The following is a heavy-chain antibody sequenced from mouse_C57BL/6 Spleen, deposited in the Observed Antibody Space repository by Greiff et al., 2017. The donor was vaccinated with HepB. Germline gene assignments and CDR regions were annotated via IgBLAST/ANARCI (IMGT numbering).Heavy chain of an antibody. Sequence: QVQLQQSGAELVRPGASVTLSCKASGYTFTDYEMHWVKQTPVHGLEWIGAIDPETGGTAYTQKFKGKAILTADKSSSTAYMELRSLTSEDSAVYYCTRGNYYGSSENFAYWGQGTLVTVSA. J-gene: IGHJ3*01. V-gene: IGHV1-15*01. CDR3: TRGNYYGSSENFAY. CDR1: GYTFTDYE. D-gene: IGHD1-1*01. CDR2: IDPETGGT.